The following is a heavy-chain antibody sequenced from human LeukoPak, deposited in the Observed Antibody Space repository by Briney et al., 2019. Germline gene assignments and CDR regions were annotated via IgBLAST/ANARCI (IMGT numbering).Heavy chain of an antibody. D-gene: IGHD1-26*01. Sequence: ASVKVSCKVSGYSLTEKSKYWVRQAPGKGLEWMGGFDLEDGDGETFYGQKFEGRLTMTEDTSADTVYMELSSLTPDDTAVYYYALGDPYQLLEEWGQGTLVTVSS. J-gene: IGHJ4*02. V-gene: IGHV1-24*01. CDR3: ALGDPYQLLEE. CDR1: GYSLTEKS. CDR2: FDLEDGDGET.